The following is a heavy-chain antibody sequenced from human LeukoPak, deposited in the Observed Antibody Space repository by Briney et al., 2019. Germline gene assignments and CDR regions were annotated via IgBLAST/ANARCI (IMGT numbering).Heavy chain of an antibody. D-gene: IGHD2-15*01. CDR1: GFTFSAYS. J-gene: IGHJ4*02. CDR3: ARLYCSGGSCPQDY. Sequence: GGSLRLSCAASGFTFSAYSMSWVRQAPGKGLEWVSYTSSGSVTKNYADSVKGRFTISRDNAKNSLYLQMNSLRDEDTAVYYCARLYCSGGSCPQDYWGRGTLVTVSS. CDR2: TSSGSVTK. V-gene: IGHV3-48*02.